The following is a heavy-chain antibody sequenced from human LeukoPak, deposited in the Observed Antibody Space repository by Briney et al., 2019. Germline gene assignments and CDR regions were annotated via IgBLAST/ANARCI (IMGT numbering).Heavy chain of an antibody. D-gene: IGHD3-22*01. Sequence: GGSLRLSCAASGFTFSSYAMSWVRQAPGKGLEWVSAISGSGGSTYYADSVKGRFTISRDNAKNSLYLQMNSLRAEDTAVYYCATLWTGDMIVVGYDYWGQGTLVTVSS. J-gene: IGHJ4*02. CDR1: GFTFSSYA. CDR3: ATLWTGDMIVVGYDY. CDR2: ISGSGGST. V-gene: IGHV3-23*01.